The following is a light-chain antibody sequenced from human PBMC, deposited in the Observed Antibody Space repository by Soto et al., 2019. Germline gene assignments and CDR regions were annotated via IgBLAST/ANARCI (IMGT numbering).Light chain of an antibody. Sequence: EIVMTQSPATLSVSPGERATLSGRASQSVGSNLAWYQQKPGQAPRLLIYGASTRATDIPARFSGSGSGRECALSFNSLQSEDFAVYFCQQFNVWHRTFGQGTKVDIK. J-gene: IGKJ1*01. V-gene: IGKV3-15*01. CDR2: GAS. CDR1: QSVGSN. CDR3: QQFNVWHRT.